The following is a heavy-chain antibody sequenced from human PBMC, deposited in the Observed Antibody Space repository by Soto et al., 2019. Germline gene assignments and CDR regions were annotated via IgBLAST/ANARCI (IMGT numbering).Heavy chain of an antibody. J-gene: IGHJ6*02. D-gene: IGHD3-10*01. CDR1: GYTFTDYD. V-gene: IGHV1-2*04. CDR2: INPNSGTT. CDR3: ARVPRGVYYGMDV. Sequence: QVQLVQSGAEVKKPGASVKVSCKASGYTFTDYDMHWVRQAPGQRLEWMGWINPNSGTTNYVQQFQGWVTMARDTSITTVYMEVSRLRSDDTAVYYCARVPRGVYYGMDVWGQGTTVTVSS.